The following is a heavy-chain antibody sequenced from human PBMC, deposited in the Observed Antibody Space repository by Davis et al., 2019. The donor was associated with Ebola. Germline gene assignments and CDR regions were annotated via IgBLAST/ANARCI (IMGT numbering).Heavy chain of an antibody. J-gene: IGHJ4*02. D-gene: IGHD6-13*01. Sequence: GGSLRLSCAASGFTFSSNSMNWVRQAPGKGLEWVSFISSSSNYIYYADSVKGRFTVSRDNAKNSLYLQMNSLRAEDTALYYCAKVRYYSTWRGGFDSWGQGTLVTVSS. CDR3: AKVRYYSTWRGGFDS. CDR2: ISSSSNYI. CDR1: GFTFSSNS. V-gene: IGHV3-21*04.